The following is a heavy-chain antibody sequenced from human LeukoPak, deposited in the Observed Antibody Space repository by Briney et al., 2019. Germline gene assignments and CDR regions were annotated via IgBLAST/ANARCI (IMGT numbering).Heavy chain of an antibody. CDR3: AISEGGLGYCSSTSCYTFGY. V-gene: IGHV3-23*01. CDR2: ISGSGGST. D-gene: IGHD2-2*02. Sequence: QPGGSLRLSCVASGFMFSDYAMSWVRQAPGKGLEWVSAISGSGGSTYYADSVKGRFTISRDNSKNTLYLQMNSLRAEDTAVYYCAISEGGLGYCSSTSCYTFGYWGQGTLVTVSS. J-gene: IGHJ4*02. CDR1: GFMFSDYA.